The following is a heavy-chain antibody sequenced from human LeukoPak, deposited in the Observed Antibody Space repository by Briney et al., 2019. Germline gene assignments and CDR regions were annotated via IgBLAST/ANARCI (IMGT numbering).Heavy chain of an antibody. D-gene: IGHD2/OR15-2a*01. CDR2: ISYYGT. V-gene: IGHV3-23*01. CDR3: ANRYFSAY. CDR1: GFTFSDYA. J-gene: IGHJ4*02. Sequence: PGGSLRLSCAASGFTFSDYAMNWVRQAPGEGLEWVSTISYYGTYYADSVKGRFIISRDDSKSMLYLQMNSLRAADTAIYFCANRYFSAYWGQGILVTVSS.